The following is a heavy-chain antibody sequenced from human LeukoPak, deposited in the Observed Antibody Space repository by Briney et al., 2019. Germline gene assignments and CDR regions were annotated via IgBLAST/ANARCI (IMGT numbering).Heavy chain of an antibody. V-gene: IGHV1-69*06. CDR3: ARGITGTTRYYMDV. CDR2: IIPIFGTA. Sequence: SVKVSCKASGGTFSSYAISWVRQAPGQGLEWMGGIIPIFGTANYAQKFRGRVTITADKSTRTAYMELSSLRSEDTAVYYCARGITGTTRYYMDVWGKGTTVTVSS. D-gene: IGHD1-7*01. J-gene: IGHJ6*03. CDR1: GGTFSSYA.